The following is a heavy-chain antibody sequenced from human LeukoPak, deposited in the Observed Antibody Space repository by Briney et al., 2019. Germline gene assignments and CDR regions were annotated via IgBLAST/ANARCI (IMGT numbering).Heavy chain of an antibody. CDR2: IKEDGSEK. V-gene: IGHV3-7*01. D-gene: IGHD5-12*01. CDR3: ARARYSDY. CDR1: GFTFSTYW. J-gene: IGHJ4*02. Sequence: PGGSLRLSCAASGFTFSTYWMTWVRQAPGKGLEWVANIKEDGSEKHYVDSVKGRFTISRDNARNSLYLQMNSLRAEDTALYYCARARYSDYWGQGTLVTVSS.